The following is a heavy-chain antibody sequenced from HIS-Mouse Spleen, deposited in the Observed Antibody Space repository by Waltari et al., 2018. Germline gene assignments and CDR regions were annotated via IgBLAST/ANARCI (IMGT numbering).Heavy chain of an antibody. CDR3: AREIPYSSSWYDWYFDL. V-gene: IGHV1-2*02. CDR1: GYTFTGHD. Sequence: QVQLVQSGAEVKKPGASVKVSCKASGYTFTGHDMHLVRQAPGQGLEWMGWINPNSGGTNYAQKFQGRVTMTRDTSISTAYMELSRLRSDDTAVYYCAREIPYSSSWYDWYFDLWGRGTLVTVSS. CDR2: INPNSGGT. D-gene: IGHD6-13*01. J-gene: IGHJ2*01.